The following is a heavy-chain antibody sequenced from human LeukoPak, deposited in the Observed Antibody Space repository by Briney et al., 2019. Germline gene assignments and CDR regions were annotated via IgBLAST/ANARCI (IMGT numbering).Heavy chain of an antibody. CDR2: ISSSGSTI. Sequence: GGSLRLSCAASGFTVSSNYMSWVRQAPGKGLEWVSYISSSGSTIYYADSVKGRFTISRDNSKNTLYLQMNSLRAEDTAVYYCAKGLYGSGSYPYFDYWGQGTLVTVSS. J-gene: IGHJ4*02. CDR3: AKGLYGSGSYPYFDY. D-gene: IGHD3-10*01. CDR1: GFTVSSNY. V-gene: IGHV3-48*01.